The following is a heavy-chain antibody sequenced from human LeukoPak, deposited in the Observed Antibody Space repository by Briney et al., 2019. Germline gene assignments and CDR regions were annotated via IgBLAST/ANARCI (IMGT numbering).Heavy chain of an antibody. CDR2: ITSSSTTI. CDR1: GFTFSSYS. CDR3: ARVRYSSGWQYFQH. V-gene: IGHV3-48*01. D-gene: IGHD6-19*01. J-gene: IGHJ1*01. Sequence: GASLRPSCAASGFTFSSYSMSWVRQAAGEGLGLVSYITSSSTTIYHAHSVKVPFTISRDNTKNSLYLQMNSLGAEDTAVYYCARVRYSSGWQYFQHWGQGTLVTVSS.